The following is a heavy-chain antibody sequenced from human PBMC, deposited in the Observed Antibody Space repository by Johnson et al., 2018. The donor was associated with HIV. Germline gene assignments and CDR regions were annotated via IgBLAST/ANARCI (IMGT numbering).Heavy chain of an antibody. Sequence: VQLVESGGGLVQPGGSLRLSCAASGFTFSSYAMSWVRQAPGKGLEWVSAISGSGGGTYYADSVKGRFTISRDNSKNSLFLQMNSLRVEDTAVYYCARSGGYPNAFDIWGQGTMVTVSS. J-gene: IGHJ3*02. D-gene: IGHD6-13*01. CDR2: ISGSGGGT. V-gene: IGHV3-23*04. CDR1: GFTFSSYA. CDR3: ARSGGYPNAFDI.